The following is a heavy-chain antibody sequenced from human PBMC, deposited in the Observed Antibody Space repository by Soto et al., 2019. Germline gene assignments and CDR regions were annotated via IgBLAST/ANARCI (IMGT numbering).Heavy chain of an antibody. CDR3: ARGDGYNTIDY. CDR2: IYYSGST. CDR1: GGSISSGGYY. V-gene: IGHV4-31*03. Sequence: QVQLQESGPGLVKPSQTLSLTCTVSGGSISSGGYYWSWIRQHPGKGLEWIGYIYYSGSTYYNPSLKSRVIISVDTSKNQCSLKLSSVTAADTAVYYCARGDGYNTIDYWGQGTLVTVSS. J-gene: IGHJ4*02. D-gene: IGHD5-12*01.